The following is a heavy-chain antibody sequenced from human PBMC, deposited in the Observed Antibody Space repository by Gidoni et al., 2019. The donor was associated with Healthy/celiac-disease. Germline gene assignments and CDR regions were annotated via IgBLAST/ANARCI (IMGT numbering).Heavy chain of an antibody. D-gene: IGHD3-3*01. J-gene: IGHJ4*02. CDR1: GYTFTSYA. CDR3: ARGGWSGYYTAVDY. CDR2: INAGNGNT. V-gene: IGHV1-3*05. Sequence: QVQLVQSGAEEKKPGASATVSCKASGYTFTSYAMHWVRQAPGQRLEWMGWINAGNGNTKYSQKFQGRVTITRDTSASTAYMELSSLRSEDTAVYYCARGGWSGYYTAVDYWGQGTLVTVSS.